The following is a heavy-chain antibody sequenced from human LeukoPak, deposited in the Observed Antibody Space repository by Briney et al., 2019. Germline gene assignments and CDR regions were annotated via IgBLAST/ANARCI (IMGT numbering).Heavy chain of an antibody. CDR1: GFTFSSYG. D-gene: IGHD1-14*01. V-gene: IGHV3-30*18. J-gene: IGHJ3*02. Sequence: GGCLRLSCAASGFTFSSYGMHWVRQAPGKGLEWVAVISYDGSNKNYADSVKGRFTISRDNSKNTLYLQMNSLRPEDTAVYYCAKDPPGFAFDMWGQGTLVTVSS. CDR3: AKDPPGFAFDM. CDR2: ISYDGSNK.